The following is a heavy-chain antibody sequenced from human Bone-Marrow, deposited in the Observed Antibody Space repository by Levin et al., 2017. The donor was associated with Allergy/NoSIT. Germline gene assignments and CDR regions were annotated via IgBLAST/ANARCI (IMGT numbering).Heavy chain of an antibody. Sequence: GASVKVSCKASGYTFTSYGISWVRQAPGQGLEWMGWISAYNGNTNYAQKLQGRVTMTTDTSTSTAYMELRSLRSDDTAVYYCARDRTYSYGPYDAFDIWGQGTMVTVSS. CDR1: GYTFTSYG. J-gene: IGHJ3*02. D-gene: IGHD5-18*01. CDR3: ARDRTYSYGPYDAFDI. V-gene: IGHV1-18*01. CDR2: ISAYNGNT.